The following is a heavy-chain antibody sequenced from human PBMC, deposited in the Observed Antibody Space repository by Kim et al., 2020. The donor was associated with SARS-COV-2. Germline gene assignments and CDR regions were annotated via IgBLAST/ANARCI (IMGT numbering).Heavy chain of an antibody. J-gene: IGHJ6*02. CDR1: GFTFSRYS. V-gene: IGHV3-21*01. CDR3: VRDDGCLEGICYYYYGMDV. D-gene: IGHD3-16*01. CDR2: ISGRSDRT. Sequence: GGSLRLSCAASGFTFSRYSMNWVRQAPGKGLEWVAYISGRSDRTFYADSVKGRFTISRDDAKNLLSLQMDSLGADDTAVYYCVRDDGCLEGICYYYYGMDVWGQWTTVTVSS.